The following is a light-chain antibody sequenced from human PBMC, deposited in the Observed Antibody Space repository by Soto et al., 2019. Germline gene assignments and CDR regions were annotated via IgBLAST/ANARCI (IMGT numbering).Light chain of an antibody. CDR2: RAS. J-gene: IGKJ2*01. CDR3: QQSYSTPYT. Sequence: DIQLTQSPSSLSASVTDRVTITCRASQAINNNLNWYRQKLGKAPELLIYRASTLQSGVPSRFSGSGSGTDFTLTISSLEHEDFGTYYCQQSYSTPYTFGQGTKVEIK. CDR1: QAINNN. V-gene: IGKV1-39*01.